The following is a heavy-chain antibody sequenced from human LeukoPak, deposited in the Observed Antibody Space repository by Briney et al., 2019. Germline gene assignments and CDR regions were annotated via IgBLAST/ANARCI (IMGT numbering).Heavy chain of an antibody. J-gene: IGHJ3*02. Sequence: GGSLRLSCAASGFTFSNYPMHWVRQAPGKGLESVSAVSSNEASTYYENSVKDRFIVSRDNSKNTLYLQLGSLRAEDTAVYYCAREISRGFDIWGQGTMVTVSS. CDR3: AREISRGFDI. V-gene: IGHV3-64*01. CDR1: GFTFSNYP. CDR2: VSSNEAST. D-gene: IGHD2/OR15-2a*01.